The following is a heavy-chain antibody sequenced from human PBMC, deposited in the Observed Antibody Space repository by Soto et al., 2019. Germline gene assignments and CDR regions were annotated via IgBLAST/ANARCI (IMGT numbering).Heavy chain of an antibody. CDR2: IYHSGST. V-gene: IGHV4-30-2*01. CDR3: ARSVFP. CDR1: GGSISSGGYS. J-gene: IGHJ5*02. Sequence: SETLSLTCAVSGGSISSGGYSWGWIRQPPGKGLEWIGYIYHSGSTYYNPSLKSRVTISVDRSKNQFSLKLSSVTAADTAVYYCARSVFPWCQGTLVTVFS.